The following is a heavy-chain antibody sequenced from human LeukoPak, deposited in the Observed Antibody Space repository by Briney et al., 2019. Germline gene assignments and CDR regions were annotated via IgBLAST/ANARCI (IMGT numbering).Heavy chain of an antibody. CDR3: ARLLGDRTIYDY. V-gene: IGHV3-7*01. J-gene: IGHJ4*02. CDR1: GFTFRTCW. Sequence: GGSLRLSCAASGFTFRTCWMSWVRQAPGKGLEWVASINQGGGDTYYVESVKGRFTISRDNAMNSFFLQMNNLRVEDTAVHYCARLLGDRTIYDYWGQGTLVTVSS. D-gene: IGHD2-21*01. CDR2: INQGGGDT.